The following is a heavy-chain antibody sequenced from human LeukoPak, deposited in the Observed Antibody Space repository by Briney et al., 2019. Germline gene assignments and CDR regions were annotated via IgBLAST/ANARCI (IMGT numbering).Heavy chain of an antibody. CDR3: AKGRNYDFWSGYYGDY. Sequence: GGSLRLSCAASGFTFDDYAMHWVRQAPGKGLEWVSGISGSGGSTYYADSVKGRFTISRDNSKNTLYLQMNSLRAEDTAVYYCAKGRNYDFWSGYYGDYWGQGTLVTVSS. J-gene: IGHJ4*02. V-gene: IGHV3-23*01. D-gene: IGHD3-3*01. CDR2: ISGSGGST. CDR1: GFTFDDYA.